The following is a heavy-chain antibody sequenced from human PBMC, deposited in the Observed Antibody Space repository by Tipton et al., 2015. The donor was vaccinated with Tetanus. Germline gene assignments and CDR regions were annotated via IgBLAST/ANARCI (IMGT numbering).Heavy chain of an antibody. Sequence: TLSLTCTVSGGSISSYYWSWIRQPAGKGLEWIGRIYTSGSTNYNPSLKSRVTMSVDTSKNQFSLKLSSVTAADTAVYYCARETAYYYDSSGYYSRWFDPWGQGTLVTVSS. CDR1: GGSISSYY. CDR2: IYTSGST. J-gene: IGHJ5*02. CDR3: ARETAYYYDSSGYYSRWFDP. D-gene: IGHD3-22*01. V-gene: IGHV4-4*07.